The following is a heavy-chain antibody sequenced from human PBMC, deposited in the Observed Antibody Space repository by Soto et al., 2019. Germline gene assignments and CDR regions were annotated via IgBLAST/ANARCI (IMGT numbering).Heavy chain of an antibody. J-gene: IGHJ6*02. CDR2: ISWDGGST. D-gene: IGHD6-6*01. V-gene: IGHV3-43*01. Sequence: EVQLVESGGVVVQPGGSLRLSCAASGFTFDDYTMHWVRQAPGKGLEWVSLISWDGGSTYYADSVKGRFTISRDNSKNSLYLQMNSLITEDTALYYCAKDIFRSAARPLGHNYYYYYYGMDVCGQGTTVTVSS. CDR3: AKDIFRSAARPLGHNYYYYYYGMDV. CDR1: GFTFDDYT.